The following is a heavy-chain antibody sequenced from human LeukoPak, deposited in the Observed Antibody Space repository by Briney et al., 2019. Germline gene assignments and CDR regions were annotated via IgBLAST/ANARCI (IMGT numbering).Heavy chain of an antibody. V-gene: IGHV4-59*08. Sequence: SETLSLTCIVSDGSISRYYWNWIRQPPGERLEWIGWIHYSGSTAYNPSLESRVTISVDTSKNQFSLKLSSVTAADTAVYYCARIPITFHYYYYGMDVWGQGTTVTVSS. D-gene: IGHD5-12*01. CDR1: DGSISRYY. J-gene: IGHJ6*02. CDR2: IHYSGST. CDR3: ARIPITFHYYYYGMDV.